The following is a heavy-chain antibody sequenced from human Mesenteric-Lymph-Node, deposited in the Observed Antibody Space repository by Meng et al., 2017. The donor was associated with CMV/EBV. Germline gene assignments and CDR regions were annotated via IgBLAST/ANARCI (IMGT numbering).Heavy chain of an antibody. V-gene: IGHV3-74*01. Sequence: GGSLRLSCEASGFTFSNYWMHWVRQAPGRGLVWVSRINRDGSSTNYADSVKGRFTISRDNSKNTLYVQMSSLSVEDSAVYYCAKDNGEVEWHTYYYYGLDVWGQGTTVTVSS. CDR1: GFTFSNYW. CDR2: INRDGSST. CDR3: AKDNGEVEWHTYYYYGLDV. D-gene: IGHD1-26*01. J-gene: IGHJ6*02.